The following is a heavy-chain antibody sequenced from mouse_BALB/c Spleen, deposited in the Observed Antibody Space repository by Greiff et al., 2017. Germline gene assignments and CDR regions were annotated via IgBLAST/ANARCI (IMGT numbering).Heavy chain of an antibody. Sequence: VQLQQSGAELVKPGASVKLSCTASGFNIKDTYMHWVKQRPEQGLEWIGRIDPANGNTKYDPKFQGKATISADTSSNTAYLQLSSLTSEDTAVYYCAVFYDYDGFDYWGQGTTLTVSS. CDR2: IDPANGNT. J-gene: IGHJ2*01. V-gene: IGHV14-3*02. CDR3: AVFYDYDGFDY. D-gene: IGHD2-4*01. CDR1: GFNIKDTY.